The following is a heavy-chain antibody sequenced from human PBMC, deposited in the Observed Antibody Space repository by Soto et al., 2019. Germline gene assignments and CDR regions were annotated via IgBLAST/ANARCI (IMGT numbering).Heavy chain of an antibody. V-gene: IGHV1-69*06. J-gene: IGHJ6*02. CDR3: ARDLMVRGAYPLDFFGLYGMDV. D-gene: IGHD3-10*01. CDR2: IIPIFGTA. CDR1: GGTFSSYA. Sequence: QVQLVQSGAEVKKPGSSVKVSCKASGGTFSSYAISWVRQAPGQGLEWMGGIIPIFGTANYAQKFQGRVTITADKSTSTAYMELSSLRSEDTAVYYCARDLMVRGAYPLDFFGLYGMDVWGQGTTVTVSS.